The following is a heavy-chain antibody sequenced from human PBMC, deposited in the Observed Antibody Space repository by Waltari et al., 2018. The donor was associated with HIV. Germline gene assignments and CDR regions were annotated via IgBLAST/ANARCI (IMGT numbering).Heavy chain of an antibody. D-gene: IGHD2-15*01. CDR3: ARGIFGGNPGY. CDR2: IHSTGST. CDR1: GGSITSYI. Sequence: QLQLRESGPGLVKPLETVALNSSVSGGSITSYIWSWYRQPPAKGLEWIGYIHSTGSTNYSPSLKSRVTISVDTSKTFFSLQLNSVTAADTAIYYCARGIFGGNPGYWGRGTLITVSS. J-gene: IGHJ4*02. V-gene: IGHV4-59*01.